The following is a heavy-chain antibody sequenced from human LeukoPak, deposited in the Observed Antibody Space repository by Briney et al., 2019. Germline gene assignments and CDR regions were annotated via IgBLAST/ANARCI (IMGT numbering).Heavy chain of an antibody. J-gene: IGHJ4*02. CDR3: ARKSGDFDY. Sequence: GGSLRLSCAASGFTFSNYAMTWVRQAPGKGLEWVSSISVSASPMYYADSVKGRFTISRDNAKNSLYLQMNSLRAEDTAVYYCARKSGDFDYWGQGTLVTVSS. CDR2: ISVSASPM. V-gene: IGHV3-48*03. D-gene: IGHD3-10*01. CDR1: GFTFSNYA.